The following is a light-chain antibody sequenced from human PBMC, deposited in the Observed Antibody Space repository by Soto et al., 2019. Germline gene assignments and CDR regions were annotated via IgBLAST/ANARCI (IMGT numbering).Light chain of an antibody. J-gene: IGLJ2*01. CDR3: SSYTSSSTLVV. Sequence: QSALTQPASVSGSPGQSITISCTGTSSDVGGYNYVSWYQQHPGKAPKLMIYDVSNRPSGVSNRFSGSKSGNTASLTISGLQAEDEADYYCSSYTSSSTLVVFGRRTKLTFL. V-gene: IGLV2-14*01. CDR1: SSDVGGYNY. CDR2: DVS.